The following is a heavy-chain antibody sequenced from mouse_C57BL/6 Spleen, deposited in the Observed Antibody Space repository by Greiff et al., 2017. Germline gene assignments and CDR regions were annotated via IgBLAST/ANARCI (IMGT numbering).Heavy chain of an antibody. D-gene: IGHD1-1*01. CDR3: ARDYGSSSSPFDN. J-gene: IGHJ2*01. CDR1: GFSLSTSGMG. CDR2: IYWDDDK. Sequence: QVTLKVCGPGILQSSQTLSLTCSFSGFSLSTSGMGVSWIRQPSGKGLEWLAHIYWDDDKRYNPSLKSRLTIPKDTSRNQVFLKITSVDTADTATYYCARDYGSSSSPFDNWGQGTTLTVSA. V-gene: IGHV8-12*01.